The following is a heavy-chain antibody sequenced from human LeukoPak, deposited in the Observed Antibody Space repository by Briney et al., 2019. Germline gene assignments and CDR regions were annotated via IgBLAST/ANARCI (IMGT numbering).Heavy chain of an antibody. V-gene: IGHV3-23*01. D-gene: IGHD3-22*01. CDR1: GFTLTFYA. J-gene: IGHJ4*02. CDR3: AKELFYYDNSGYYSGRSPFDC. CDR2: IRGSGIRT. Sequence: PGGSLSLSCAASGFTLTFYAMTWVREAPGKGVEWGSGIRGSGIRTYNADSMKGRFTVSRDNSTNTMYLQLNSLSAEDTAVYYCAKELFYYDNSGYYSGRSPFDCWGPGTPVTVSS.